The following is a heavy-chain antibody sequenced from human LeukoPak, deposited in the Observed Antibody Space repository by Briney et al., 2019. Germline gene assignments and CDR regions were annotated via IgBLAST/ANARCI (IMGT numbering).Heavy chain of an antibody. CDR2: ISSSSSTI. CDR3: AEFYYGSGSSYDY. Sequence: GGSLRLSCAASGFTFSSYSMNWVRQAPGKGLEWVSYISSSSSTIYYADSVKGRFTISRDNAKNSLYLQMNSLRAEDTAVYYCAEFYYGSGSSYDYWGQGTLVTVSS. J-gene: IGHJ4*02. D-gene: IGHD3-10*01. V-gene: IGHV3-48*04. CDR1: GFTFSSYS.